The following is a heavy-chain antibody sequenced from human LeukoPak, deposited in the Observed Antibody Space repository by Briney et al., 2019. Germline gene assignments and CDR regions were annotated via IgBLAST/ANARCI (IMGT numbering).Heavy chain of an antibody. J-gene: IGHJ4*02. V-gene: IGHV3-48*02. D-gene: IGHD5-12*01. CDR3: ARDHGYAFDY. CDR1: GFTFSYYS. CDR2: INSISGEI. Sequence: GGSLRLSCVASGFTFSYYSMNWVRQAPGKGLEWVSYINSISGEIWYADSVKGRFTISSDDAKNSLYLQMNSLRDEDTAVYYCARDHGYAFDYWGQGTLVTVSS.